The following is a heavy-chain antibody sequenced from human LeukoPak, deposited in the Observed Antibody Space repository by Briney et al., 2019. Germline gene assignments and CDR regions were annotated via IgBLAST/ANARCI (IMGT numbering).Heavy chain of an antibody. CDR1: GFTFSDYY. D-gene: IGHD2-2*01. Sequence: GGSLRLSCAASGFTFSDYYMSWIRQAPGKGLEWVSYISSSGSTIYYADSVKGRFTISRDNAKNSLYLQMNSLRAEDTAVYYCASDHEYQLRGFDYWGQGTLVTVSS. CDR3: ASDHEYQLRGFDY. J-gene: IGHJ4*02. CDR2: ISSSGSTI. V-gene: IGHV3-11*04.